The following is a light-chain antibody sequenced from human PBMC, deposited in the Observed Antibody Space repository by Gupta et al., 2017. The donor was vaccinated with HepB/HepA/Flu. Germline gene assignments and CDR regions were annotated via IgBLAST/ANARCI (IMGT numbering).Light chain of an antibody. Sequence: DAVLTQSPLSLPVTLGQPASISCRSSQSLLYSDGNTRLHWFLQRPGQSPRRLIYKVSNRDSGVPDRCSGSASGTDFTLKISRVDADDVGVYYFRQDKHWTHTFGQGTKLEIK. J-gene: IGKJ2*01. V-gene: IGKV2-30*01. CDR3: RQDKHWTHT. CDR1: QSLLYSDGNTR. CDR2: KVS.